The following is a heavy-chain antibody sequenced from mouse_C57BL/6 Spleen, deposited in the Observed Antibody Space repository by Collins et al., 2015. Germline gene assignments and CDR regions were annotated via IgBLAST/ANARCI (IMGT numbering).Heavy chain of an antibody. V-gene: IGHV1-26*01. CDR1: GYTFTDYY. CDR2: INPNNGGT. Sequence: EVQLQQSGPELVKPGASVKISCKASGYTFTDYYMNWVKQSHGKSLEWIGDINPNNGGTSYNQKFKGKATLTVDKSSSTAYMELRSLTSEDSAVYYCARYDGYFAYWGQGTLVTVSA. CDR3: ARYDGYFAY. D-gene: IGHD2-3*01. J-gene: IGHJ3*01.